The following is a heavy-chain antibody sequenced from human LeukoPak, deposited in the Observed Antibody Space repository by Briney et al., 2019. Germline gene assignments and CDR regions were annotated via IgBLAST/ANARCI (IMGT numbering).Heavy chain of an antibody. D-gene: IGHD6-19*01. J-gene: IGHJ6*03. CDR2: MNPNSGNT. CDR3: ARTGYSSGWYRSRYMDV. CDR1: GYTFTSYD. Sequence: GASVKVSCKTSGYTFTSYDINWVRQTTGQGLEWMGWMNPNSGNTGYAQKFQGRVTMTRNPSISTVYMELSSLRSEDTAVYYCARTGYSSGWYRSRYMDVWGKGTTVTVSS. V-gene: IGHV1-8*01.